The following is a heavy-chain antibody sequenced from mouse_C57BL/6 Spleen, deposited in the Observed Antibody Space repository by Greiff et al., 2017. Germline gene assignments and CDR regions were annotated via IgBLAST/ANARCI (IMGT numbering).Heavy chain of an antibody. J-gene: IGHJ3*01. CDR2: IYPGDGDT. CDR1: GYAFSSSW. V-gene: IGHV1-82*01. D-gene: IGHD1-1*02. Sequence: QVQLQQSGPELVQPGASVKISCKASGYAFSSSWMNWVKQRPGKGLEWIGRIYPGDGDTNYNGKFKGKATLTADKSSSTAYMQLSSLTSEDTAVYFCAGGYPFAYWGQGTLVTVSA. CDR3: AGGYPFAY.